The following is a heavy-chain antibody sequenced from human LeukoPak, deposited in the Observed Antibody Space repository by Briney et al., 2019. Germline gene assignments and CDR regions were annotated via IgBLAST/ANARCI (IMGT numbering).Heavy chain of an antibody. Sequence: GGSLRLSCAASGFTFDDYAMHWVRQTPGKGLECVSLISEDGGDTWYADFVKGRFTISRDNSKNSLYLQMNSLRAEDTAFYYCAKDKTRGPGDYWGQGTLVTVSS. CDR2: ISEDGGDT. J-gene: IGHJ4*02. V-gene: IGHV3-43*02. CDR1: GFTFDDYA. D-gene: IGHD1-14*01. CDR3: AKDKTRGPGDY.